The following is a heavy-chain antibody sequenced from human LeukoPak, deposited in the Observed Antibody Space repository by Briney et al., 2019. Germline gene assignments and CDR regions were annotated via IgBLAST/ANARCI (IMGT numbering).Heavy chain of an antibody. J-gene: IGHJ1*01. CDR1: GFTFSNYN. CDR2: ITSSSSYK. Sequence: GGSLRLSCAAPGFTFSNYNMNWVRQAPGKGLEWISSITSSSSYKFYADSVKGRFTISRDNAKNSLYLQMNSLRAEDTAVYYCARREAAYGKKYFQYWGQGTLVTVSS. CDR3: ARREAAYGKKYFQY. D-gene: IGHD2-21*01. V-gene: IGHV3-21*01.